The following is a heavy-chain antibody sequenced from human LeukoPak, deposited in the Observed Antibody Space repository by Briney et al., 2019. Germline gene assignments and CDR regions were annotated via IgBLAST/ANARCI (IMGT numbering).Heavy chain of an antibody. Sequence: VASVKVSCKASGYTFTSYGISWVRQAPGQRLEWMGWISAYNGNTNSAQKVQGRVTLTTDTSTSTAYMELRSLRSDDTAVYYCARQVDTSMALPDYWGQGTLVTVSS. CDR1: GYTFTSYG. D-gene: IGHD5-18*01. J-gene: IGHJ4*02. V-gene: IGHV1-18*01. CDR3: ARQVDTSMALPDY. CDR2: ISAYNGNT.